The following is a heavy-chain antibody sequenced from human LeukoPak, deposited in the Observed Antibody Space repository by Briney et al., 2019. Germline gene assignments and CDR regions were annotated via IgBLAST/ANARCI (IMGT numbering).Heavy chain of an antibody. CDR1: GFTFSSYA. CDR3: ARDLGQYYDTSDNWFDP. Sequence: GGSLRLSCAASGFTFSSYAMSWVRQAPGKGLEWVSTISGSGGSTYYADSVKGRFTISRDNSKNTLNLQMNSLRAEDTAVYYCARDLGQYYDTSDNWFDPWGQGTLVTVSS. CDR2: ISGSGGST. J-gene: IGHJ5*02. V-gene: IGHV3-23*01. D-gene: IGHD3-22*01.